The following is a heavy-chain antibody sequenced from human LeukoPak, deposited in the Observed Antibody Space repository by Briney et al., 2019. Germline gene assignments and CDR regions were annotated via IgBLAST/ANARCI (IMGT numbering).Heavy chain of an antibody. Sequence: SETLSLTCTVSGGSISSYYWSWIRQPPGKGLEWIGYIYYSGSTNYNPSLKSRVTISVDTSKNQFSLKLSSVTAADTAVYYCARLKGYQWLVEFNFDPWGQGTLVTVSS. CDR3: ARLKGYQWLVEFNFDP. D-gene: IGHD6-19*01. CDR1: GGSISSYY. V-gene: IGHV4-59*08. J-gene: IGHJ5*02. CDR2: IYYSGST.